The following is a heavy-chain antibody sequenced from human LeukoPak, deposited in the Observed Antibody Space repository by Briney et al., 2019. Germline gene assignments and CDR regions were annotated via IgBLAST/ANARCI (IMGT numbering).Heavy chain of an antibody. J-gene: IGHJ6*02. D-gene: IGHD5-12*01. CDR3: ATVDIVNYYYGMDV. CDR2: IYYSGST. V-gene: IGHV4-39*01. Sequence: PSETLSLTCTVSGGSISRSSYYWGWIRQPPGKGLEWIGSIYYSGSTYYNPSLKSRVTISVDTSKNQFSLKLSSVTAADTAVYYCATVDIVNYYYGMDVWGQGTTVTVSS. CDR1: GGSISRSSYY.